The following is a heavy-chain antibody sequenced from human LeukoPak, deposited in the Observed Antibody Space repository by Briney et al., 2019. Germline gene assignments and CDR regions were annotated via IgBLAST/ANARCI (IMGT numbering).Heavy chain of an antibody. V-gene: IGHV3-66*01. CDR1: GFTVSSTY. J-gene: IGHJ4*02. D-gene: IGHD1-26*01. CDR2: IYSGGST. Sequence: GGSLRLSCAASGFTVSSTYMSWVRQAPGKGLEWVSVIYSGGSTYYADSVKGRFTISRDNAKNTLYLQMNSLRAEDTAVYYCARAEWELADYWGQGTLVTVSS. CDR3: ARAEWELADY.